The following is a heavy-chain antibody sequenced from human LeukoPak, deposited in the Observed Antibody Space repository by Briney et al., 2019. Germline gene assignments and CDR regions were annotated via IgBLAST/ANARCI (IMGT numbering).Heavy chain of an antibody. Sequence: PGGSLRLSCAASGFTFSSYSMNWVRQAPGKGLEWLSYISSTGSAIYYADSLKGRFTISRDNAKNSLYLQMNSLRDEDTAAYYCARDSIWLQCHDYWGQGTLVTVSS. D-gene: IGHD5-24*01. J-gene: IGHJ4*02. CDR3: ARDSIWLQCHDY. CDR1: GFTFSSYS. CDR2: ISSTGSAI. V-gene: IGHV3-48*02.